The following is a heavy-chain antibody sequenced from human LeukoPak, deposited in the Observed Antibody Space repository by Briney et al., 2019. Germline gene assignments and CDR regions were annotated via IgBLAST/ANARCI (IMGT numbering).Heavy chain of an antibody. D-gene: IGHD3-10*01. V-gene: IGHV1-69*04. CDR1: GGTFSSYA. CDR2: IIPILGIA. CDR3: ARIRTIVRGPDGFDI. Sequence: GASVKVSCKASGGTFSSYAISWVRQAPGQGLEWMGRIIPILGIANYAQKFQGRVTITADKSTSTAYMELSSLRSEDTAVYYCARIRTIVRGPDGFDIWGQGTMVTVSS. J-gene: IGHJ3*02.